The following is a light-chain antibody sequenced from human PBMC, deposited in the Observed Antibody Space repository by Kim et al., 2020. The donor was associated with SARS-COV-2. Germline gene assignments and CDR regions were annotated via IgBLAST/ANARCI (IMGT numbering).Light chain of an antibody. V-gene: IGLV1-40*01. CDR1: SSNIVAVFV. CDR2: GNS. CDR3: QSYDSSLSGYV. J-gene: IGLJ2*01. Sequence: QRVTISCTGGSSNIVAVFVVNWYQQLPGTAPKLLIYGNSNRPSGVTDRFSGSKSGTSASLAITGLQAEDEADYYCQSYDSSLSGYVFGGGTQLTVL.